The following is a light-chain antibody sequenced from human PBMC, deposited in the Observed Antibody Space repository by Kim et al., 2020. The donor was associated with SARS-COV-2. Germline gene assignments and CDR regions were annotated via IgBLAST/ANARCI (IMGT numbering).Light chain of an antibody. CDR1: QSITGW. CDR2: DAA. CDR3: QQYNSYSPWT. V-gene: IGKV1-5*01. Sequence: DIPMTQSPSTLSASVGDRVTITCRASQSITGWLAWYQQKPGKAPSLLIYDAATLEIGVPSRFSGSGSGTEYTLTISSLQPDDSATYYCQQYNSYSPWTFGQGTKVDIK. J-gene: IGKJ1*01.